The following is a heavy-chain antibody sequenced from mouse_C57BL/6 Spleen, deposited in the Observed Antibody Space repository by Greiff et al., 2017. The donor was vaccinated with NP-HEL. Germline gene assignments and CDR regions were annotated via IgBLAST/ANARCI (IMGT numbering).Heavy chain of an antibody. V-gene: IGHV1-82*01. CDR2: IYPGDGDT. CDR1: GYAFSSSW. CDR3: ASPLYGSSYGGFAY. J-gene: IGHJ3*01. Sequence: QVQLKESGPELVKPGASVKISCKASGYAFSSSWMNWVKQRPGKGLEWIGRIYPGDGDTNYNGKFKGKATLTADKSSSTADMQLSSLTSEDSAVYFCASPLYGSSYGGFAYWGQGTLVTVSA. D-gene: IGHD1-1*01.